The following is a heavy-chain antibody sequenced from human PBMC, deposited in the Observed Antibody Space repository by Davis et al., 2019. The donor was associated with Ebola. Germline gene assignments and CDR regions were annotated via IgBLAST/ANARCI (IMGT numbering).Heavy chain of an antibody. V-gene: IGHV1-46*01. CDR2: INPSGGST. J-gene: IGHJ5*02. D-gene: IGHD5-12*01. Sequence: ASVKVSCKASGYTFTGYDINWVRQAPGQGLEWMGIINPSGGSTSYAQKFQGRVTMTRDTSTSTVYMELNSLRSEDTAVYYCARNAWLPSLHFDPWGQGTRVTVSS. CDR3: ARNAWLPSLHFDP. CDR1: GYTFTGYD.